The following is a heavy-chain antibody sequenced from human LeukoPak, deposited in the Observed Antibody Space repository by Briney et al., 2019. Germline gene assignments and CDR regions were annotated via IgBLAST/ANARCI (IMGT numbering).Heavy chain of an antibody. Sequence: GGSLRLPCAASGFTFSSYGMHWVRQAPGKGLEWVAFIRYDGSNKYYADSVKGRFTISRDNSKNTLYLQMNSLRAEDTAVYYCAKLDGAARGYYYYYMDVWGKGTTVTVSS. CDR3: AKLDGAARGYYYYYMDV. CDR1: GFTFSSYG. D-gene: IGHD6-6*01. CDR2: IRYDGSNK. V-gene: IGHV3-30*02. J-gene: IGHJ6*03.